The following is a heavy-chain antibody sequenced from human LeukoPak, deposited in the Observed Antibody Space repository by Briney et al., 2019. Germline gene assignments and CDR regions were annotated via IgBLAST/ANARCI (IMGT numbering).Heavy chain of an antibody. CDR1: GYTFTSYY. D-gene: IGHD2-2*02. J-gene: IGHJ5*02. CDR3: ARDYSGYRYCSSTSCYTAYNWFDP. V-gene: IGHV1-46*01. Sequence: ASVKVSCKASGYTFTSYYMHWVRQAPGQGLEWMGIINPSGGSTSYAQKFQGRVTMTRDTSTSTVYMELSSLRSEDTAVYYCARDYSGYRYCSSTSCYTAYNWFDPWGQGTLVTVSS. CDR2: INPSGGST.